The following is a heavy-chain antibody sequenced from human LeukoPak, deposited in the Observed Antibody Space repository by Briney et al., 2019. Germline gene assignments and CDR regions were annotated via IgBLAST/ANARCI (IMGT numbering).Heavy chain of an antibody. Sequence: GGSLRLSCAASGFTFSSYSMTWVRQAPGKGLERVSVISGSGDTTYYADSVKGRFTISRDNSKNTLYLQMNSLRAEDTAVYYCAKDGYYYDSSGYYYEYYFDYWGQGTLVTVSS. J-gene: IGHJ4*02. V-gene: IGHV3-23*01. CDR2: ISGSGDTT. D-gene: IGHD3-22*01. CDR3: AKDGYYYDSSGYYYEYYFDY. CDR1: GFTFSSYS.